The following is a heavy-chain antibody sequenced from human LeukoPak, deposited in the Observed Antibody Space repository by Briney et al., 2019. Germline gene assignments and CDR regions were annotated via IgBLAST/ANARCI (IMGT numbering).Heavy chain of an antibody. Sequence: ASVNVSFKASGYTFTGYYMHWVRQAPGQGLEWMGWINPNSGGTNYAQKFQGRVTMTRDTSISTAYMELSRLRSDDTAVYYCAAPGAAAGTHWFDPWGQGTLVTVSS. J-gene: IGHJ5*02. CDR1: GYTFTGYY. V-gene: IGHV1-2*02. CDR2: INPNSGGT. CDR3: AAPGAAAGTHWFDP. D-gene: IGHD6-13*01.